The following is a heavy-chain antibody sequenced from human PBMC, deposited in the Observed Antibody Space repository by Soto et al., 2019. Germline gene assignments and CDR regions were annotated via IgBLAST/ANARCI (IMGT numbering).Heavy chain of an antibody. CDR2: ISSSSSYI. Sequence: PAGSLRLSCAASGFTFSSYSMNWVRQAPGKGLEWVSSISSSSSYIYYADSVKGRFTISRDNAKNSLYLQMNSLRAEDTAVYYCASGTYTAMAYYFDYWGQGTLVTVSS. D-gene: IGHD5-18*01. J-gene: IGHJ4*02. V-gene: IGHV3-21*01. CDR3: ASGTYTAMAYYFDY. CDR1: GFTFSSYS.